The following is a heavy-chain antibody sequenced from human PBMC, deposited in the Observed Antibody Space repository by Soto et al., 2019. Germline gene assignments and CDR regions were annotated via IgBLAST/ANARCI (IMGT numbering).Heavy chain of an antibody. D-gene: IGHD2-2*01. CDR1: GFTFSDYG. V-gene: IGHV3-23*01. CDR3: AKDHCTSNSCYYIVGLNFHH. J-gene: IGHJ4*02. CDR2: IGGSGYST. Sequence: GGSLRLSCVVSGFTFSDYGMSWVRQVPGKGLEWVSSIGGSGYSTYYADSVKGRFTISRDNSKNTLYLQINNLRAEDTAIYYCAKDHCTSNSCYYIVGLNFHHCGRGTMV.